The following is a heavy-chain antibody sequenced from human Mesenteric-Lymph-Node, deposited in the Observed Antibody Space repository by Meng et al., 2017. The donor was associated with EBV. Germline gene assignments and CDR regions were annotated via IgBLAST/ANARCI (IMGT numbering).Heavy chain of an antibody. CDR1: GYTSTTYY. Sequence: QVRLVQSGAEVKKPGATVKVSCKASGYTSTTYYIHWVRHAPGQGLEWMGLINPSSGGTSYAQKFQGRVTMTRNTSTSTVYMELSSLRSDDTAVYYCARVVYREFDPWGQGTLVPSPQ. D-gene: IGHD5/OR15-5a*01. J-gene: IGHJ5*02. CDR3: ARVVYREFDP. V-gene: IGHV1-46*01. CDR2: INPSSGGT.